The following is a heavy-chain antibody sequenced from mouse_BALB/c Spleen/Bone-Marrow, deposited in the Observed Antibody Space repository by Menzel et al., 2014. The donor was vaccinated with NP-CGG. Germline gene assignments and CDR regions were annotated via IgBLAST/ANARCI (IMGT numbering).Heavy chain of an antibody. V-gene: IGHV5-12*02. J-gene: IGHJ3*01. CDR3: TRDRYYGNSFAY. CDR2: VSNGGGST. D-gene: IGHD2-1*01. CDR1: GFTFSDYY. Sequence: EVHLVESGGGLVQPGGSLKLSCATSGFTFSDYYMYWVRQTPEKRLEWVAYVSNGGGSTYYPDSVKGRFTISRDNAKNTLYLQMISLKSEDTAMYYCTRDRYYGNSFAYWGQGTLVTVSA.